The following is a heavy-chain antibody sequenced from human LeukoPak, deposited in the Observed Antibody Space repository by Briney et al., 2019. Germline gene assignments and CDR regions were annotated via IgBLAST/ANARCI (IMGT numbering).Heavy chain of an antibody. Sequence: GRSRRLSCSVSGFTLSSYSMHWVRQAPGKGLEYVSAISSNGGSTYYADSVKGRFTISRDNSKNTLYIQMSSLRAEDTAVYYCVTSSTMVRGVIGAFDYWGQGTLVTVSS. CDR1: GFTLSSYS. D-gene: IGHD3-10*01. V-gene: IGHV3-64D*06. CDR2: ISSNGGST. J-gene: IGHJ4*02. CDR3: VTSSTMVRGVIGAFDY.